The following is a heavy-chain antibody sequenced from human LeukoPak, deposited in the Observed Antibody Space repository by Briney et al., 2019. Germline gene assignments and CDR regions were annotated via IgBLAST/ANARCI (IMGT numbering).Heavy chain of an antibody. Sequence: SETLSLTRTLSGGSLSKFYWSCMRRPPGKGLEWSGYIYYSGSTNYNTSPTSRVTISLDTSKNQCSLKLCSVTASHPGVYSCARGRGVRGGDFDYWGQGTLVTVSS. V-gene: IGHV4-59*01. D-gene: IGHD3-10*01. CDR2: IYYSGST. J-gene: IGHJ4*02. CDR1: GGSLSKFY. CDR3: ARGRGVRGGDFDY.